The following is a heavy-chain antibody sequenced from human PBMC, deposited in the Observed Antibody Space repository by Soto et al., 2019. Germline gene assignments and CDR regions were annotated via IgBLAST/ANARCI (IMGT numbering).Heavy chain of an antibody. Sequence: QVQLQESGPGLVKPSETLSLTCTVSGGSISSYYWSWIRQSPGKGLEWIGYIHYSGSTKSNPSLKSRVTIPVDTSRNLDSLKLSSVTAADSAVDFCASARYQLLHSYYYGMDVWGQGTTVNVSS. CDR2: IHYSGST. J-gene: IGHJ6*02. CDR1: GGSISSYY. CDR3: ASARYQLLHSYYYGMDV. D-gene: IGHD2-2*01. V-gene: IGHV4-59*01.